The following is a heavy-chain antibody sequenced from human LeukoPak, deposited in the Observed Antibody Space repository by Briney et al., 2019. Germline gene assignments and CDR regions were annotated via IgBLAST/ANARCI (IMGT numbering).Heavy chain of an antibody. J-gene: IGHJ4*02. CDR1: GGSISSGGYY. CDR2: ISYSGST. Sequence: SEALSLTCTVSGGSISSGGYYWSWIRQHPGRGLEWIGYISYSGSTYYNPSLKSRVTISVDTSRNQFSLKLSSVTAADTAVYYCARDLGYCTSTSCRYFDFWGQGTLVTVSS. D-gene: IGHD2-2*01. CDR3: ARDLGYCTSTSCRYFDF. V-gene: IGHV4-31*03.